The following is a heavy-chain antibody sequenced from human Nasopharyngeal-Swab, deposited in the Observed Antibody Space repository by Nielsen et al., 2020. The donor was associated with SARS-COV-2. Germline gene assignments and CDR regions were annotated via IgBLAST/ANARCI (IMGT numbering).Heavy chain of an antibody. Sequence: GGSLRLSCAASGFTFSSYDTHWVRQAPGKGLEWVSAIGTAGDTYYPGSVKGRFTISRENAKNSLYLQMNSLRAGDTAVYYCARALYGSGSYYSTEKHYYYYGMDVWGQGTTVTVSS. CDR2: IGTAGDT. J-gene: IGHJ6*02. D-gene: IGHD3-10*01. CDR3: ARALYGSGSYYSTEKHYYYYGMDV. CDR1: GFTFSSYD. V-gene: IGHV3-13*01.